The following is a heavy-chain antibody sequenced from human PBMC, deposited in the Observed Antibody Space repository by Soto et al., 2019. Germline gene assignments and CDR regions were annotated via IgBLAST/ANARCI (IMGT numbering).Heavy chain of an antibody. CDR2: IIPIFGTA. Sequence: QVQLVQSGAEVKKPGSSVKVSCKASGGTFSSYAISWVRQAPGQGLEWMGGIIPIFGTANYAQKFQGRVTITADESTSTAYMGLSSLRSEDTAVYYCARDSGGDPMSPYGMDVWGQGTTVTVSS. V-gene: IGHV1-69*12. CDR1: GGTFSSYA. D-gene: IGHD1-26*01. CDR3: ARDSGGDPMSPYGMDV. J-gene: IGHJ6*02.